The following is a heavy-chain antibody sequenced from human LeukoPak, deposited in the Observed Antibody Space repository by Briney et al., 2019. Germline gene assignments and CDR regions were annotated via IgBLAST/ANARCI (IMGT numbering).Heavy chain of an antibody. CDR3: ARDLGEPELRGYYFDY. J-gene: IGHJ4*02. CDR1: GYTFTGYH. D-gene: IGHD1-26*01. V-gene: IGHV1-2*02. Sequence: ASVKVSCKASGYTFTGYHMHWVRQAPGQGLEWMGWINPNSGGTNYAQKFQGRVTMTRDTSISTAYMELSRLRSDDTAMYYCARDLGEPELRGYYFDYWGQGTLVTVSS. CDR2: INPNSGGT.